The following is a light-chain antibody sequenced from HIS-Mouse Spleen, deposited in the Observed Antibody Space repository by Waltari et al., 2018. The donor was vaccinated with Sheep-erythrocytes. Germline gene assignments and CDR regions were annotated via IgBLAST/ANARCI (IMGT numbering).Light chain of an antibody. V-gene: IGLV2-23*01. CDR1: SRDFGSYNL. CDR3: CSYAGSSTWV. J-gene: IGLJ3*02. CDR2: EGS. Sequence: QSALTQPASVSGSPGQSITISCTGTSRDFGSYNLFSWYQQHPGKAPKLMIYEGSKRPSVVSNRFSGSKSGNTASLTISGLQAEDEADYYCCSYAGSSTWVFGGGTKLTVL.